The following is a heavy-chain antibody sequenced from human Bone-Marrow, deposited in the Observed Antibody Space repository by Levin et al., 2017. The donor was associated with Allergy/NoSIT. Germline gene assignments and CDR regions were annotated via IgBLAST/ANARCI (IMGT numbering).Heavy chain of an antibody. Sequence: GGSLRLSCAASGFPFSSYCMHWFLHSPVKGLEWVAVIPYDGINKDYADSVKGRFSISRDNAKNTLYLQLNSLRAEDTGVYYCAKERGSGYGGDYFDSWGQGTLVTVSS. J-gene: IGHJ4*02. D-gene: IGHD5-12*01. V-gene: IGHV3-30*18. CDR3: AKERGSGYGGDYFDS. CDR2: IPYDGINK. CDR1: GFPFSSYC.